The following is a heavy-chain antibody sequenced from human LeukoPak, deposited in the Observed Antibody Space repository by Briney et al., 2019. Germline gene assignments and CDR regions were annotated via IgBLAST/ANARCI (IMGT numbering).Heavy chain of an antibody. J-gene: IGHJ3*02. CDR1: GGSISSSSYY. V-gene: IGHV4-39*02. Sequence: SETLSLTCTASGGSISSSSYYWGWIRQPPGKGLEWIGTIYYTGSTYYNPSLESRVTMSVDMSTNQFSLRLSSVAASDTAVYYCARDLSLGGAFDIWGQGKMVAVSS. CDR3: ARDLSLGGAFDI. D-gene: IGHD1-26*01. CDR2: IYYTGST.